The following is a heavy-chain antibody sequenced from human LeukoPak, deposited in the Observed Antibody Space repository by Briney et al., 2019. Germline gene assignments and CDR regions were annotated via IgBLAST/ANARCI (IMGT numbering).Heavy chain of an antibody. CDR3: ARRRGGSYPNWFDP. CDR2: IYTSGST. J-gene: IGHJ5*02. Sequence: PSETLSLTCTVSGGSISSYYWSWIRQPPGKGLEWIGYIYTSGSTNYTPSLKSRVTISVDTSKNQFSLKLSSVTAADTAVYYCARRRGGSYPNWFDPWGQGTLVTVSS. V-gene: IGHV4-4*09. D-gene: IGHD1-26*01. CDR1: GGSISSYY.